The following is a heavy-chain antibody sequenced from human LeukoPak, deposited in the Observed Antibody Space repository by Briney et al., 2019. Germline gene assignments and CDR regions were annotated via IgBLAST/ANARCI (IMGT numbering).Heavy chain of an antibody. CDR1: GFTFSSFT. V-gene: IGHV3-21*01. CDR2: ISCSGTYI. CDR3: ARDYQDWVY. J-gene: IGHJ4*02. D-gene: IGHD3/OR15-3a*01. Sequence: GGSLRLSCAASGFTFSSFTMNWVRQAPGKGLEWVSSISCSGTYIYYADSVMGRFTISRDNAKNSLYLQMNSLRAEDTAVYYCARDYQDWVYWGQGTLVTVSS.